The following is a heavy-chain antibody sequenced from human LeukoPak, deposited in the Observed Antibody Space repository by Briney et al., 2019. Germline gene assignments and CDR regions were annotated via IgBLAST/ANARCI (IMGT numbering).Heavy chain of an antibody. CDR3: ARDGITIFGVVNY. J-gene: IGHJ4*02. V-gene: IGHV3-15*01. CDR2: IKSKTDGGTT. Sequence: PGGSLRLSCAASGFTFSNAWMSWVRQAPGKGLEWVGRIKSKTDGGTTDYAAPVKGRFTISRDDSKNTLYLQMNSLRAEDTAVYYCARDGITIFGVVNYWGQGTLVTVSS. D-gene: IGHD3-3*01. CDR1: GFTFSNAW.